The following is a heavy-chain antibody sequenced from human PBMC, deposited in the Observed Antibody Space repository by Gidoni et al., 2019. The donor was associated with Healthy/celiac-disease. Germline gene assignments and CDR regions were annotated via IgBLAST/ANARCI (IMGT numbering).Heavy chain of an antibody. CDR3: ARDLAVAKIDY. V-gene: IGHV4-38-2*02. J-gene: IGHJ4*02. CDR2: IYHSGST. D-gene: IGHD6-19*01. Sequence: QVQLQESGPGLVKPSETLSLTCAVSGYSISSGYYWGWIRPPPGKGLEWIGSIYHSGSTYYNPSLKSRVTISVDTSKNQFSLKLSSVTAADTAVYYCARDLAVAKIDYWGQGTLVTVSS. CDR1: GYSISSGYY.